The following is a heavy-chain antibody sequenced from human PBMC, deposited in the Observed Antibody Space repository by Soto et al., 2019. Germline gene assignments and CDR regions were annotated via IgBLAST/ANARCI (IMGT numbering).Heavy chain of an antibody. CDR3: ARMRFGGVPYWFDP. CDR1: GGFVSSASYF. D-gene: IGHD3-3*01. V-gene: IGHV4-61*01. J-gene: IGHJ5*02. CDR2: VYYTGTT. Sequence: QVQLQESGPGLVKPSETLSLTCTVSGGFVSSASYFWSWIRQPPGKEMEFIAYVYYTGTTKYSPSLKSRASISLDPSKNQFSLNLSSVTTADTAIYYGARMRFGGVPYWFDPWGQGILVPVS.